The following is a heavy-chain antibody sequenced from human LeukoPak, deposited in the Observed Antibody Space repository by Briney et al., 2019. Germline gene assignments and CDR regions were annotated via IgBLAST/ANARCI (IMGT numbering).Heavy chain of an antibody. V-gene: IGHV3-30*18. CDR1: GFTFSSYG. Sequence: GGSLRLSCAASGFTFSSYGMHWVRQAPGKGLEWVAVISYDGSNKYYADSVKGRFTISRDNSKNTLYLQMNSLRAEDTAVYYCEKAWYSSGWYYFDYWGQGTLVTVSS. CDR2: ISYDGSNK. J-gene: IGHJ4*02. D-gene: IGHD6-19*01. CDR3: EKAWYSSGWYYFDY.